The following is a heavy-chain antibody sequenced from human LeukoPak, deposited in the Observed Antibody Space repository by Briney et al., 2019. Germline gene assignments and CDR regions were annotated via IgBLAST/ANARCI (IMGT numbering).Heavy chain of an antibody. J-gene: IGHJ6*04. CDR1: GFTFDDYA. CDR3: ANGATDNYYYGMDV. D-gene: IGHD3-10*01. V-gene: IGHV3-43D*04. Sequence: PGGCLRLSCAASGFTFDDYAMHWVRQAPGEGLEWVSLMSWDGGGTYYADSVKGRFTISRDNSKNSLYLQMNSLRAEDTALYYCANGATDNYYYGMDVWGKGTTVTVSS. CDR2: MSWDGGGT.